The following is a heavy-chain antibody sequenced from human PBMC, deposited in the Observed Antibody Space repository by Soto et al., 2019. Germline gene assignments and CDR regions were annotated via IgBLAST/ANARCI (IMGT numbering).Heavy chain of an antibody. CDR2: ISGSGGST. V-gene: IGHV3-23*01. Sequence: GSLRLSCAASGFTFSSYAMSWVRQAPGKGLEWVSAISGSGGSTYYADSVKGRFTISRDNSKNTLYLQTNSLRAEDTAVYYCAKRLRPHDSCGYYAHWGQGTLVTVSS. J-gene: IGHJ4*02. CDR1: GFTFSSYA. CDR3: AKRLRPHDSCGYYAH. D-gene: IGHD3-22*01.